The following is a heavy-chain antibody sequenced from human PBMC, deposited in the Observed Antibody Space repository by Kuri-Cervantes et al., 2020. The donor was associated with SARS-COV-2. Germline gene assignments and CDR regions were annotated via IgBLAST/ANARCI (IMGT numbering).Heavy chain of an antibody. CDR1: GGSISSYY. CDR3: AGSSGWYTYYYYGMYV. V-gene: IGHV4-59*01. Sequence: SETLTPTCTVSGGSISSYYWSWIRQPPGKGLEWIGYIYYSGSTNYNPSLKSRVTMSVETSNNQFSLKLSSVTAADTAVYYCAGSSGWYTYYYYGMYVWGQGTTVTVSS. D-gene: IGHD6-19*01. CDR2: IYYSGST. J-gene: IGHJ6*02.